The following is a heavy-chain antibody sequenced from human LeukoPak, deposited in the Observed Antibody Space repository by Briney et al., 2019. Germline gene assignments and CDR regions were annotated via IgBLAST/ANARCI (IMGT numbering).Heavy chain of an antibody. J-gene: IGHJ1*01. D-gene: IGHD6-13*01. CDR3: AKDPDSSSWYFYFQH. Sequence: PGRSLRLSCAASGFTFSSYGMHWVRQAPGKGLEWVAAISYDGSNKYYADSVKGRFTISRDNSKNTLYLQMNSLRAEDTAVYYCAKDPDSSSWYFYFQHWGQGTLVTVSS. CDR2: ISYDGSNK. V-gene: IGHV3-30*18. CDR1: GFTFSSYG.